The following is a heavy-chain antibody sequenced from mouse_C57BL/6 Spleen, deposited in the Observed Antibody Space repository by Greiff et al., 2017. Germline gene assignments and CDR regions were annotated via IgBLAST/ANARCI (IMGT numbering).Heavy chain of an antibody. D-gene: IGHD4-1*01. Sequence: QVQLQQPGAELVMPGASVKLSCKASGYTFTSYWMHWVKQRPGQGLEWIGEIDPSDSYTNYNQKFKGKSTLTVDKSSSTAYMQLSSLTSEDSAVYYCATGTPFDYWGQGTTLTVSS. CDR2: IDPSDSYT. CDR1: GYTFTSYW. V-gene: IGHV1-69*01. CDR3: ATGTPFDY. J-gene: IGHJ2*01.